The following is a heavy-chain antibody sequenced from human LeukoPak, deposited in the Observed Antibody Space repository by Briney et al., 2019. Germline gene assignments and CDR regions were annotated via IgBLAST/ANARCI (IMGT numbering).Heavy chain of an antibody. CDR2: INIRGNT. CDR1: GGSISNYY. J-gene: IGHJ4*02. D-gene: IGHD4-17*01. V-gene: IGHV4-4*07. Sequence: SETLSLTCIVSGGSISNYYWSWIRQPAGKGLQWIGRINIRGNTNYNPSLKSRVTMSVDTSKNQFSLKLHSLTAADTAVYYCAREYGDFDYWGQGTLVTVSS. CDR3: AREYGDFDY.